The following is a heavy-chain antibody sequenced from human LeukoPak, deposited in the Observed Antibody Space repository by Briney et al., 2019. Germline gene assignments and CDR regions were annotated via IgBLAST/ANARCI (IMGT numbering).Heavy chain of an antibody. Sequence: ASVKVSCKASGGTFSSYAITWVRQAPGQGLEWIGGVIPIFGTDYAQKFQGRVTIIADESTSTVDMELSSLRPEDTAVYYCARALIGGTTGGYYYYDYVDVWGKGTTVTVSS. CDR1: GGTFSSYA. J-gene: IGHJ6*03. CDR2: VIPIFGT. D-gene: IGHD1-7*01. V-gene: IGHV1-69*13. CDR3: ARALIGGTTGGYYYYDYVDV.